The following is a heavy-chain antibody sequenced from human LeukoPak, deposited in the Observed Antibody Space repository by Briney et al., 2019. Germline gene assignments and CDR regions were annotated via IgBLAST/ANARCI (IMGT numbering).Heavy chain of an antibody. D-gene: IGHD1-7*01. V-gene: IGHV3-7*03. CDR2: IKQDGSEK. Sequence: GWSLILSCAASAFTFSSFWMCWVRQAPGHAPEWLASIKQDGSEKYYVDSVKGRFTISRDNAKNSVYLQMNSLTAEDTAVYYCARDKHSGGTAGSIFDCWGQGALVTVSS. CDR3: ARDKHSGGTAGSIFDC. CDR1: AFTFSSFW. J-gene: IGHJ4*02.